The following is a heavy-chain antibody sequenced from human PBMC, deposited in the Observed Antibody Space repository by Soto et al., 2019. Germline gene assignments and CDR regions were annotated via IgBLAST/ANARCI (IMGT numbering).Heavy chain of an antibody. CDR3: ANDAFGASVGPEYFPH. J-gene: IGHJ1*01. CDR2: ISYHGRNK. CDR1: GFTFSDSG. V-gene: IGHV3-30*18. Sequence: QVQLVESGGGVVQPGTSLRLSCAAAGFTFSDSGMHWVRQAPGKGLEWVAVISYHGRNKHYADSVKGRFTISRDNSENTLFLQMNSLRLEDTAVYYCANDAFGASVGPEYFPHWGQGTLVTVSS. D-gene: IGHD3-16*01.